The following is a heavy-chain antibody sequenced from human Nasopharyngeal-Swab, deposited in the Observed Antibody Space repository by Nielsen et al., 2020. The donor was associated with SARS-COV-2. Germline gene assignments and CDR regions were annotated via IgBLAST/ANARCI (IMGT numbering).Heavy chain of an antibody. V-gene: IGHV3-9*01. J-gene: IGHJ4*02. D-gene: IGHD1-1*01. CDR2: ISYNSGSI. CDR1: GFTFRAYA. CDR3: AKATVGTTSRGWGALDK. Sequence: LSLTCATSGFTFRAYAMNWVRQAPGKGLEWVAGISYNSGSITYADSVRGRFTISRDNARNSLYLQMNSLRSEDTALYYCAKATVGTTSRGWGALDKWGQGTLVTVSS.